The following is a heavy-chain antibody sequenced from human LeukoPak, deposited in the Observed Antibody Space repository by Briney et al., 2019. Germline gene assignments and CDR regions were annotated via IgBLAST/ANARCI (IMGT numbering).Heavy chain of an antibody. V-gene: IGHV1-2*02. Sequence: ASVKVSCKASGYTFTGYYMHWVRQAPGQGLEWMGWINPNSGGTNYAQKFQGRVTMTRDTSISTAYMELSRLRSDDTAVYYCARGRGNFPTRAFDIWGQGTMVTVSS. D-gene: IGHD4-23*01. CDR2: INPNSGGT. J-gene: IGHJ3*02. CDR1: GYTFTGYY. CDR3: ARGRGNFPTRAFDI.